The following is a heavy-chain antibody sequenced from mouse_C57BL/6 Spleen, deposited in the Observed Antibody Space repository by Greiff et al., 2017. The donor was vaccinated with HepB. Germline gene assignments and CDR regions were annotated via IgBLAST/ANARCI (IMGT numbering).Heavy chain of an antibody. Sequence: EVQGVESGGGLVKPGGSLKLSCAASGFTFSSYAMSWVRQTPEKRLEWVATISDGGSYTYYPDNVKGRFTISRDNAKNTLYLQMSHLKSEDTALYYCARDYSNALHYYAMDYWGQETSVTVSS. CDR3: ARDYSNALHYYAMDY. CDR1: GFTFSSYA. D-gene: IGHD2-5*01. J-gene: IGHJ4*01. CDR2: ISDGGSYT. V-gene: IGHV5-4*01.